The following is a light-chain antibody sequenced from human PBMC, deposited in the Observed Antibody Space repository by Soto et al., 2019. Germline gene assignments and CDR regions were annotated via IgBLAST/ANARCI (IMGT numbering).Light chain of an antibody. J-gene: IGLJ1*01. CDR3: SSYTSSSAYV. Sequence: QSALTQPPSVSGSPGQSVTISCTGATSDVGSYNRVSWYQQPPGTAPKLMIYEVDNRPSGVPDRFSGSKSGNTASLTISGLQAEDEVDYYCSSYTSSSAYVFGTGTKVTVL. V-gene: IGLV2-18*02. CDR2: EVD. CDR1: TSDVGSYNR.